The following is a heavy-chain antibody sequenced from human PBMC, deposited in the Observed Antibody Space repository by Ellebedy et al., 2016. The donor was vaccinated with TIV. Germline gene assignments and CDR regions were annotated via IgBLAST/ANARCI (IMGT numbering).Heavy chain of an antibody. CDR1: GFTFSSYS. D-gene: IGHD2-21*02. CDR3: ARAGVVVTAISFDY. Sequence: ESLKISCAASGFTFSSYSMNWVRQPPGKGLEWIGSIYYSGSTYYNPSLKSRVTVSVDTSKNQFSLKLSSVTAADTAVYYCARAGVVVTAISFDYWGQGTLVTVSS. J-gene: IGHJ4*02. CDR2: IYYSGST. V-gene: IGHV4-39*07.